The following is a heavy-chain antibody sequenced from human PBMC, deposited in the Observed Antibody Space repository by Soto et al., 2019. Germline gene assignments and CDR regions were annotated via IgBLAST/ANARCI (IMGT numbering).Heavy chain of an antibody. CDR2: INHSGST. D-gene: IGHD6-13*01. CDR3: ARGGAAAGTNWFDP. CDR1: GGSFSGYY. V-gene: IGHV4-34*01. Sequence: SATLSLTCAVYGGSFSGYYWSWIRQPPGKGLEWIGEINHSGSTNYNPSLKSRVTISVDTSKNQFSLKLSSVTAADTAVYYCARGGAAAGTNWFDPWGQGTLVTVSS. J-gene: IGHJ5*02.